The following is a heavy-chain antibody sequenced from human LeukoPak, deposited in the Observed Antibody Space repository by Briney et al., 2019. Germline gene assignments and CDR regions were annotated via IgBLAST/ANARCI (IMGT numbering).Heavy chain of an antibody. CDR3: ARVVTRYSSRRDAFDI. J-gene: IGHJ3*02. CDR2: INPNSGGT. Sequence: ASVKVSCKASGYTFTGYYMHWVRQAPGQGLEWMGRINPNSGGTNYARKFQGRVTMTRDTSISTAYMELSRLRSDDTAVYYCARVVTRYSSRRDAFDIWGQGTMVTVSS. V-gene: IGHV1-2*06. CDR1: GYTFTGYY. D-gene: IGHD6-13*01.